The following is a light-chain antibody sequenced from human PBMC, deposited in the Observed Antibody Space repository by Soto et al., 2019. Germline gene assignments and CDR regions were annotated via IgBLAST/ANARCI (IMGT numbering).Light chain of an antibody. CDR1: QSVSIL. J-gene: IGKJ1*01. Sequence: EIVMTQSPATLSVSPGERATLSCRASQSVSILLAWYQQKPGQAPRLLIYGASSRAPGVPDRFSGSGSGTDFTLTVSSLEPEDFSVYFCQQYGSSPWTFGQGTKVDI. CDR2: GAS. CDR3: QQYGSSPWT. V-gene: IGKV3-20*01.